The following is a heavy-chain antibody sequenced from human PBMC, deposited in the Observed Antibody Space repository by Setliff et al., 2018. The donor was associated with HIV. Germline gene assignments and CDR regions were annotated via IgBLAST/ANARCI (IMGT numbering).Heavy chain of an antibody. D-gene: IGHD4-17*01. CDR3: ARDDHGDPFDY. CDR1: GNSFNGDF. J-gene: IGHJ4*02. Sequence: ASVKVSCKAPGNSFNGDFLNWVRQAPGQGLEWMGIISPSGDRTTYAQRFRGRVTMTRDTSINTAYMELSRLRSDDTAVYYCARDDHGDPFDYWGQGTLVTVSS. V-gene: IGHV1-46*02. CDR2: ISPSGDRT.